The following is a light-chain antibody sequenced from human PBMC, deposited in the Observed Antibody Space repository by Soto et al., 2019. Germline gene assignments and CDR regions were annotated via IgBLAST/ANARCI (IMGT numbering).Light chain of an antibody. CDR2: KTS. Sequence: DIQMTQSPSTLSASVGDRVTITCRASQSVSTWLAWYQQKPGKSPKLLIYKTSTLDSGVPSRFSASGSGTEFTLTVSSLHPDDFATYYCQQYNIFPYTFGQGTKLEIK. V-gene: IGKV1-5*03. CDR1: QSVSTW. J-gene: IGKJ2*01. CDR3: QQYNIFPYT.